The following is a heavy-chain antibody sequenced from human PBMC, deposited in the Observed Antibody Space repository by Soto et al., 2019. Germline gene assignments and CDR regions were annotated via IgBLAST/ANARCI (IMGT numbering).Heavy chain of an antibody. Sequence: QVQLVESGGGVVQPGRSLRLSCAASGFTFSSYAMHWVRQAPGKGLEWVADISYDGSNKYYADSVKGRFTISRDNSKNTLYLQMNSLRAEDTAVYYCAREIVYCISTSCSRGYGMDVWGQGTTVTVSS. CDR2: ISYDGSNK. V-gene: IGHV3-30-3*01. D-gene: IGHD2-2*01. CDR3: AREIVYCISTSCSRGYGMDV. CDR1: GFTFSSYA. J-gene: IGHJ6*02.